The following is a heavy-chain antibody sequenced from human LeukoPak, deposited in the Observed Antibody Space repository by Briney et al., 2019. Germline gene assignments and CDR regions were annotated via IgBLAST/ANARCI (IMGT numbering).Heavy chain of an antibody. Sequence: PGGSLRLSCAASGFTFSSYGMHWVRQAPGKGLEWVAVISYDGSNKYYADSVKGRFTISRDNSKNTLYLQMNSLRAEDTAVYYCAKGRWGLSSGCYNYWGQGTLVTVPS. CDR1: GFTFSSYG. D-gene: IGHD6-19*01. V-gene: IGHV3-30*18. J-gene: IGHJ4*02. CDR2: ISYDGSNK. CDR3: AKGRWGLSSGCYNY.